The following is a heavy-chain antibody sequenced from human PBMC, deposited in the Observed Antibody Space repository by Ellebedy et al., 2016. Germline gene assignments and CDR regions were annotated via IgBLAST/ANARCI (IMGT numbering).Heavy chain of an antibody. CDR2: IIPIFGTA. CDR1: GATFSSYA. V-gene: IGHV1-69*13. CDR3: ARGRITIFGVAPYYYYYGMDV. D-gene: IGHD3-3*01. Sequence: SVKVSXXASGATFSSYAISWVRQAPGQGLEWMGGIIPIFGTANYAQKFQGRVTITADESTSTAYMELSSLRSEDTAVYYCARGRITIFGVAPYYYYYGMDVWGQGTTVTVSS. J-gene: IGHJ6*02.